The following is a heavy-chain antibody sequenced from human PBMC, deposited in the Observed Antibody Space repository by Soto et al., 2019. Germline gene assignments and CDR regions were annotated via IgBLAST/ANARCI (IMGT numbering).Heavy chain of an antibody. CDR3: ARVFYSAAGTVGLDY. Sequence: EVQLVESGGGLVQPGGSLRLSCAASGFTFSSYSMNWVRQAPGKGLEWVSYISSSSSTIYYADSVKGRFTISRDNAKNSLYMQMNSLRDEDTAVYYCARVFYSAAGTVGLDYWGQGTLVTVSS. CDR1: GFTFSSYS. V-gene: IGHV3-48*02. D-gene: IGHD6-13*01. CDR2: ISSSSSTI. J-gene: IGHJ4*02.